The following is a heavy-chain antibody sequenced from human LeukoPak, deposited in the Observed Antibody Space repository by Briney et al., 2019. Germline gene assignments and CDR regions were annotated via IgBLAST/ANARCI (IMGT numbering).Heavy chain of an antibody. CDR2: IYYSGST. V-gene: IGHV4-59*08. CDR3: ARRSGPNDY. J-gene: IGHJ4*02. Sequence: SETLSLTCTVSGGSISSYYWSWIRQPPGKGLEWIGYIYYSGSTNYNPSLKSRVTISVDTSKNQFSLKLSSVTAADTAVYYCARRSGPNDYWGQGTLVTVSS. CDR1: GGSISSYY.